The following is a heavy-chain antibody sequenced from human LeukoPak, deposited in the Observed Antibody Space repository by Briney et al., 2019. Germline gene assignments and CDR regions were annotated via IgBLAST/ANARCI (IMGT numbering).Heavy chain of an antibody. J-gene: IGHJ5*02. CDR2: INPNSGGT. CDR1: GYTFTGYY. V-gene: IGHV1-2*02. CDR3: ARTRGVRGNWFDP. Sequence: GASVKVSCKASGYTFTGYYMHWVRQAPGQGLEWMGWINPNSGGTNYAQKFQGRVTMTRDTSISTAYMELSRLRSDDTAVYYCARTRGVRGNWFDPWGQGTLVTVSS. D-gene: IGHD3-10*01.